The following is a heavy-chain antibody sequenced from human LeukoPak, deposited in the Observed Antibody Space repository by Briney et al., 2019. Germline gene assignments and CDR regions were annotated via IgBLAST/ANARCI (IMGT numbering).Heavy chain of an antibody. V-gene: IGHV3-15*01. CDR3: AFYYYGTRRFDP. J-gene: IGHJ5*02. CDR2: IKSKTDGGTT. CDR1: GFTFSDYY. D-gene: IGHD3-10*01. Sequence: PGGSLRLSCAASGFTFSDYYMSWIRQAPGKGLEWVGRIKSKTDGGTTDYAAPVKGRFTISRDDSKNTLYLQMNSLKTEDTAVYYCAFYYYGTRRFDPWGQGTLVTVSS.